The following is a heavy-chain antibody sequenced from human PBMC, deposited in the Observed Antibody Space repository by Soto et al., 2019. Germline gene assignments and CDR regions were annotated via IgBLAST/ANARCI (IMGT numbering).Heavy chain of an antibody. CDR2: RYYSEST. Sequence: SETLSLTCTVSGGSITTGGYYWSWIRQLPGKGLEWIGHRYYSESTYYNPSLKSRVSISLDTSKNQFSLKLSFVTAADTAMYYCARTKCSGGSCYSWSLDYWGQGTPVTVPS. V-gene: IGHV4-31*03. J-gene: IGHJ4*02. CDR1: GGSITTGGYY. D-gene: IGHD2-15*01. CDR3: ARTKCSGGSCYSWSLDY.